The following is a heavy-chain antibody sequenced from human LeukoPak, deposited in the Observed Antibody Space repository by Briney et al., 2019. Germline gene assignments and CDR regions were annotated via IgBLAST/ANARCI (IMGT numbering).Heavy chain of an antibody. D-gene: IGHD3-10*01. J-gene: IGHJ4*02. V-gene: IGHV3-23*01. CDR3: AKDCAIGVWFGECELDF. Sequence: GGFLRLSCAASGFTFSNYAMSWVRQAPGRGLEWVSVISASGGSTYYADSVKGRFTISRDYSRNTVYLQMNSLRADDTAVYYCAKDCAIGVWFGECELDFRGQGTLVTVSS. CDR2: ISASGGST. CDR1: GFTFSNYA.